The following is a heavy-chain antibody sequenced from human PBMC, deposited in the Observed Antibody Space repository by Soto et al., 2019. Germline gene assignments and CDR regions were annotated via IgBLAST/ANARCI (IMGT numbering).Heavy chain of an antibody. CDR1: GFTFSSYS. Sequence: GGSLRLSCAASGFTFSSYSMNWVRQAPGKGLEWVSSISSSSSYIYYADSVKGRFTISRDNAKNSLYLQMNSLRAEDTAVYYCARDGPPLSSSGWYVPFDYWGQGTLVTVSS. V-gene: IGHV3-21*01. CDR3: ARDGPPLSSSGWYVPFDY. CDR2: ISSSSSYI. D-gene: IGHD6-19*01. J-gene: IGHJ4*02.